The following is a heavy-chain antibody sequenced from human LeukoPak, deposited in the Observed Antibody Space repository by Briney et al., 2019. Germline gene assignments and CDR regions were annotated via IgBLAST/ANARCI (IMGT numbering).Heavy chain of an antibody. V-gene: IGHV1-8*03. CDR1: GYTFSSFD. J-gene: IGHJ6*03. D-gene: IGHD3-3*01. CDR3: ARGAAYYDFWSGYQPSYYYYYMDV. Sequence: GASVKVSCKASGYTFSSFDINWVRQATGQGLEWMGWMNPNSGNTGYAQKFQGRVTITRNTSISTAYMELSSLRSEDTAVYYCARGAAYYDFWSGYQPSYYYYYMDVWGKGTTVTVSS. CDR2: MNPNSGNT.